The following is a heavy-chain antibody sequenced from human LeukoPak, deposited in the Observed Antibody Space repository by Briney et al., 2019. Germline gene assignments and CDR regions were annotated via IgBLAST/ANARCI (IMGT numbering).Heavy chain of an antibody. CDR1: GYTFTSYY. CDR3: ARAETYYDFWSGLNWFDP. CDR2: INPSGGST. D-gene: IGHD3-3*01. V-gene: IGHV1-46*01. Sequence: AASVKVSCKASGYTFTSYYMHWVRQAPGQGLEWMGIINPSGGSTSYAQKFQGRVTMTRDTSMSTVYMELSSLRSEDTAVYYCARAETYYDFWSGLNWFDPWGQGTLVTVSS. J-gene: IGHJ5*02.